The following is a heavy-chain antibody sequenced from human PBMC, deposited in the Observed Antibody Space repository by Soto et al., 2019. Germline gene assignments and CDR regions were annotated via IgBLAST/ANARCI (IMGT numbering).Heavy chain of an antibody. D-gene: IGHD1-26*01. CDR1: GFSLSTSGVG. CDR2: IYWDDDK. CDR3: AHSPIVGATTPGGWFDP. Sequence: QITLKESGPTLVKPTQTLTLTCTFSGFSLSTSGVGVGWIRQPPGKALEWLALIYWDDDKRYSPSLKSRLTITKDTSKNQVVLTMTNTDPVDSATYYCAHSPIVGATTPGGWFDPWGQGTLVTVSS. J-gene: IGHJ5*02. V-gene: IGHV2-5*02.